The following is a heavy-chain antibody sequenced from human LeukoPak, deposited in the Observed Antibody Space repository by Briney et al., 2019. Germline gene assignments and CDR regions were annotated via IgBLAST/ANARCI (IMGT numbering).Heavy chain of an antibody. V-gene: IGHV3-7*01. J-gene: IGHJ4*02. CDR1: GFTFSDYW. CDR2: IKQDGSEK. D-gene: IGHD5-12*01. CDR3: ARWDSGYDPGFDY. Sequence: PGGSLRLSCAASGFTFSDYWMSWVRQAPGKGLEWVANIKQDGSEKYYVDSVKGRFTISRGNAKNSLYLQMSSLRAEDTAVYYCARWDSGYDPGFDYWGQGTLVTVSS.